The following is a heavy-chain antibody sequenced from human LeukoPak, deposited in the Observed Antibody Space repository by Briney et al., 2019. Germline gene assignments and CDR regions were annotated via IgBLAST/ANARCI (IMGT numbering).Heavy chain of an antibody. D-gene: IGHD6-13*01. CDR1: ELTFSSYC. Sequence: GGSLRLSCAASELTFSSYCMTWVRQGPGKGLEWVATIKKDGTEKYYVDSVKGRFTISRDNAENSLYLHMNSLRAEDTAVYYCTRGGRSTSYYWFDPWGQGTLVTVPS. CDR2: IKKDGTEK. V-gene: IGHV3-7*01. J-gene: IGHJ5*02. CDR3: TRGGRSTSYYWFDP.